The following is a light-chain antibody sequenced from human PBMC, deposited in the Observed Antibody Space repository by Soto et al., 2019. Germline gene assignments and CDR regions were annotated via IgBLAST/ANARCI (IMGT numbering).Light chain of an antibody. J-gene: IGKJ5*01. CDR2: DAS. V-gene: IGKV1-33*01. CDR3: QQHDNLPIT. CDR1: QDIRRY. Sequence: DTQMTQSPSSLSASVGDRVTITCQASQDIRRYLNWFQHKPGRAPKLLIYDASTLERGVPSRFSGSGSGTDFSFTISSLHPEDNATYYCQQHDNLPITFGQGTRLEIK.